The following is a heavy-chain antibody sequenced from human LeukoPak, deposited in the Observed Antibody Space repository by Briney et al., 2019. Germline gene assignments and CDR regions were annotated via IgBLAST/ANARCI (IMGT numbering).Heavy chain of an antibody. CDR3: ARGSHYYVSGSYYPFDY. D-gene: IGHD3-10*01. V-gene: IGHV4-34*01. CDR1: GGSFSGYY. CDR2: INHSGST. Sequence: SETLSLTCAVYGGSFSGYYWSWIRQPPGKGLEWIGEINHSGSTNYNPSLRSRVTISVDTSKNQFSLKLSSVTAADTAVYYCARGSHYYVSGSYYPFDYWGQGTLVTVSS. J-gene: IGHJ4*02.